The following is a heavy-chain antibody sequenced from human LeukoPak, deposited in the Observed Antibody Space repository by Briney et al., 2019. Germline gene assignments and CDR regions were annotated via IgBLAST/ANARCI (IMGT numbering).Heavy chain of an antibody. V-gene: IGHV1-18*01. D-gene: IGHD3-3*01. CDR3: VRDFRFLEWLLYDTFDD. Sequence: ASVRVSCKASGYTLNNYGISWVRQAPGQGFEWMGWISANNGDTNYAQKFQGRVSMTTDTSTSTAYMELRSLRPDDTAMYYCVRDFRFLEWLLYDTFDDWGQGTLVTVSS. CDR1: GYTLNNYG. CDR2: ISANNGDT. J-gene: IGHJ4*02.